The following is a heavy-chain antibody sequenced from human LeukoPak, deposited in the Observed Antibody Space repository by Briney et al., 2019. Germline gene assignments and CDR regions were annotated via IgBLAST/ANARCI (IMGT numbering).Heavy chain of an antibody. CDR2: VSTSSIKK. CDR3: AREQANSIQLDY. V-gene: IGHV3-21*01. J-gene: IGHJ4*02. D-gene: IGHD4-11*01. Sequence: GGSLRLSCATSGFSVSYYTMDWVRQAPGKGLEWVSSVSTSSIKKYYADSVKGRFVISRDNAKNSLYLHLDSLRVEDTGIYYCAREQANSIQLDYWGQGALVTVAS. CDR1: GFSVSYYT.